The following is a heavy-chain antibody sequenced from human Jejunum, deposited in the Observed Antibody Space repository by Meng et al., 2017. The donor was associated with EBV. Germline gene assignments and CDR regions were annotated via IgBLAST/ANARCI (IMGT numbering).Heavy chain of an antibody. V-gene: IGHV3-74*01. CDR1: GFTLSSYW. CDR3: VRGPPPDT. J-gene: IGHJ5*02. CDR2: INSDGSKT. Sequence: VQLVGSGGGLVQPGDSLRLSCAASGFTLSSYWMPWVRQAPGKGLVWVSRINSDGSKTNYADSVKGRFTISRDIAKNTLYLQLNSLRADDTAVYYCVRGPPPDTWGQGTLVTVSS.